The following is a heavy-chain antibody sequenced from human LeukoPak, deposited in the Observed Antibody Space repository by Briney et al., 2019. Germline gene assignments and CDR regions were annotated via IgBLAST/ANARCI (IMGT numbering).Heavy chain of an antibody. CDR1: GFTFGSYG. CDR2: ISYDGSNK. Sequence: GGSLRLSCAASGFTFGSYGMHWVRQAPGKGLEWVAVISYDGSNKYYADSVKGRFTISRDNSKNTLYLQMNSLRAEDTAVYYCAKAGRGEGFDYWGQGTLVTVSS. J-gene: IGHJ4*02. CDR3: AKAGRGEGFDY. D-gene: IGHD4-17*01. V-gene: IGHV3-30*18.